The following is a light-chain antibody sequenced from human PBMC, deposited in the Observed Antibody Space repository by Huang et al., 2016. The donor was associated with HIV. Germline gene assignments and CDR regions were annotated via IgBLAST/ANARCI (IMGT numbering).Light chain of an antibody. CDR1: QDITTV. CDR3: QQLTTYPIT. CDR2: GAS. J-gene: IGKJ5*01. V-gene: IGKV1-9*01. Sequence: IHLTQSPPSVSASVGDSVTFTCLASQDITTVLAWYQQKPGKAPQLLISGASTSQSEVPSRFRGGGSGTDFTLTISNLQPEDIATYYCQQLTTYPITFGPGTRLEIK.